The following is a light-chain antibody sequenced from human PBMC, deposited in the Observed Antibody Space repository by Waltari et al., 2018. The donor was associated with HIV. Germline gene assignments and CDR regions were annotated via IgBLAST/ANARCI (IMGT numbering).Light chain of an antibody. CDR1: SSNIGSNT. Sequence: QSVLTQPPSASGTPGQRVTISCSGSSSNIGSNTVNWYQQLPVTAPKLLIYSNNQRPSGVPDRFSGSKSGTSASLAISGLQSEDEADYYCAAWDDSLNVVFGGGTKLTVL. CDR3: AAWDDSLNVV. CDR2: SNN. V-gene: IGLV1-44*01. J-gene: IGLJ2*01.